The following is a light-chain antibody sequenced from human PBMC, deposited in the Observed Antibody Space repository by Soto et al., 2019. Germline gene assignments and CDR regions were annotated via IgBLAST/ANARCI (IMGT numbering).Light chain of an antibody. J-gene: IGLJ3*02. CDR3: SSYAGSNSM. CDR1: SSDVGGHNY. V-gene: IGLV2-8*01. Sequence: QSALTQPPSASGSPGQSVTISCTGTSSDVGGHNYVSWYQQHPGKAPKLMIYEVSKRPSGVPDRFSGSKSGNTASLTVSGLQAEDEADYYGSSYAGSNSMFGGGTKLTVL. CDR2: EVS.